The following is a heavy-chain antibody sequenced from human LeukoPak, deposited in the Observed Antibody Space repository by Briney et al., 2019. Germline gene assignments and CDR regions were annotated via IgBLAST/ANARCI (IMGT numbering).Heavy chain of an antibody. D-gene: IGHD2-15*01. Sequence: GGSLRLSCKGSGYSFTSYWIGWVRQMPGKGLEWMGIIYPGDSDTRYSPSFQGQVTILADKSISTAYLQWSSLKASDTAMYYCARRGYCSGGSCYIFDYWGQGTLVTVSS. J-gene: IGHJ4*02. CDR2: IYPGDSDT. V-gene: IGHV5-51*01. CDR1: GYSFTSYW. CDR3: ARRGYCSGGSCYIFDY.